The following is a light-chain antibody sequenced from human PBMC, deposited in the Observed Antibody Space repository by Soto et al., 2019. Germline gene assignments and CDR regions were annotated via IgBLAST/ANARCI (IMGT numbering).Light chain of an antibody. J-gene: IGLJ1*01. CDR3: SSFAPGRIYV. CDR1: SSDVGGYNY. V-gene: IGLV2-11*01. CDR2: DVT. Sequence: QSALTQPRSVSGSPGQSVTISCTGTSSDVGGYNYVSWYQQHPGKAPKLMIYDVTTRPSGVPDRFSGSKSGNTASLTISGLQAEDEADYYCSSFAPGRIYVFGSGTKVTVL.